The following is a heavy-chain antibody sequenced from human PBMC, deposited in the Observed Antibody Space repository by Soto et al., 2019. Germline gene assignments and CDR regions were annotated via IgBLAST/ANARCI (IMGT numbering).Heavy chain of an antibody. D-gene: IGHD1-7*01. CDR1: GFTFSDYY. Sequence: GGSLRLSCAASGFTFSDYYIDWVRQAPGKGLEWVGRSRDKGNSYSTDYAASVKGRFTVSRDTSKNSLYLQMDSLNADDTALYYCARSIPGTTSFDSWGQGTPVTVSS. V-gene: IGHV3-72*01. CDR3: ARSIPGTTSFDS. J-gene: IGHJ4*02. CDR2: SRDKGNSYST.